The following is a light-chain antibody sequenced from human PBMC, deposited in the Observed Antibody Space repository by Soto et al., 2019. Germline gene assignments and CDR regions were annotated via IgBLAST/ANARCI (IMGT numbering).Light chain of an antibody. CDR1: QSIVTIY. CDR2: GAS. CDR3: HQYGSSPWT. V-gene: IGKV3-20*01. J-gene: IGKJ1*01. Sequence: EIVLTQSTGTLCLSPGERGTLFCRASQSIVTIYLAWYQQKPGQAPRLLIYGASSRATGIPDRFSGGGSGTDFTLTITRLEPEDFAVYYCHQYGSSPWTFGQGTKVDNK.